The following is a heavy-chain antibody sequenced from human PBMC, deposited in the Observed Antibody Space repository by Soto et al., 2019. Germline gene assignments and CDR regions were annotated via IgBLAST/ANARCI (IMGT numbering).Heavy chain of an antibody. J-gene: IGHJ6*02. CDR1: GFTFSSYG. Sequence: QVQLVESGGGVVQPGRSLRLSCAASGFTFSSYGMHWVRQAPGKGLEWVAVISYDGSNKYYADSVKGRFTISRDNSKNALYLQMNSLRAEDTAVYYCAKDHSPPQVLPPRYYYYDMDVCGQGTTVTVSS. V-gene: IGHV3-30*18. CDR2: ISYDGSNK. D-gene: IGHD5-18*01. CDR3: AKDHSPPQVLPPRYYYYDMDV.